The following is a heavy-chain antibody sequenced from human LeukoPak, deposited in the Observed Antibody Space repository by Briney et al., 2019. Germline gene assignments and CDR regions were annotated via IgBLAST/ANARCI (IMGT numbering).Heavy chain of an antibody. CDR2: IYSGGST. CDR3: ARWDFDTGSNYYWTRYYMDV. J-gene: IGHJ6*03. V-gene: IGHV3-53*01. Sequence: GGSLRLSCAGCGFSVSTKYMSWVRQAPGKGVEGVSTIYSGGSTEYTDSVKGRFTISRANSNNTLYLQMNSLRADATAVYYCARWDFDTGSNYYWTRYYMDVWGRGTTGTVSS. CDR1: GFSVSTKY. D-gene: IGHD3-22*01.